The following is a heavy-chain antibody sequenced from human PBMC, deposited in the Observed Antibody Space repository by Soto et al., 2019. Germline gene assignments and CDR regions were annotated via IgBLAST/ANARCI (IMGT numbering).Heavy chain of an antibody. CDR3: AGGYSGYDEERNGMDV. CDR1: GYTFTKYY. Sequence: ASVKVSCKASGYTFTKYYLHWVRQAPGHGLEWVGIIGPSSGDTTNAQSFQGRLILTRDTSTSTVYLELSSLTSDDTAVYYCAGGYSGYDEERNGMDVWGQGTTVTVSS. V-gene: IGHV1-46*01. D-gene: IGHD5-12*01. CDR2: IGPSSGDT. J-gene: IGHJ6*02.